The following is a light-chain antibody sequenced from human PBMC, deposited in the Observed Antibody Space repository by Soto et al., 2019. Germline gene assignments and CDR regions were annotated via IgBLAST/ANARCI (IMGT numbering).Light chain of an antibody. V-gene: IGKV3D-15*01. CDR2: GAS. J-gene: IGKJ5*01. CDR1: QSVSSSY. CDR3: QQYDNWPIT. Sequence: EIVLTQSPGTLSLSPGERATLSCRASQSVSSSYLAWYQQKPGQAPRLLMYGASTRATGIPAGFSGGGSGTEFTLTISSLQSEDFAVYYCQQYDNWPITFCQGTRLEIK.